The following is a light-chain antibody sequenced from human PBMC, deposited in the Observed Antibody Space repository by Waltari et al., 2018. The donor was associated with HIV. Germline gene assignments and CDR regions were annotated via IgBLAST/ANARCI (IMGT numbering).Light chain of an antibody. CDR2: GAS. CDR3: QQTNGFPIT. J-gene: IGKJ5*01. CDR1: QGIANW. Sequence: DIQMTQFPSSVSASVGDRVTMTCRATQGIANWVAWYQQKPGKAPKLLIHGASILQQGVPSRFSGSGSGTIFTLTIKTLQPEDFATYFCQQTNGFPITFGQGTRLDSK. V-gene: IGKV1D-12*01.